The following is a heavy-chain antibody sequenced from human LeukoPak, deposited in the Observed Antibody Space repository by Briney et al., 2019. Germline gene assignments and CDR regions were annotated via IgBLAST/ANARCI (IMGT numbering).Heavy chain of an antibody. CDR1: GFTFSSYA. CDR2: ISYDGSNK. CDR3: ASEPPGYCSGGSCYIGDY. J-gene: IGHJ4*02. Sequence: GGSLRLSCAASGFTFSSYAMHWVRQAPGKGLEWVAVISYDGSNKYYADSVKGRFTISRDNSKNTLYLQMNSLRAEDTAVYYCASEPPGYCSGGSCYIGDYWGQGTLVTVSS. V-gene: IGHV3-30-3*01. D-gene: IGHD2-15*01.